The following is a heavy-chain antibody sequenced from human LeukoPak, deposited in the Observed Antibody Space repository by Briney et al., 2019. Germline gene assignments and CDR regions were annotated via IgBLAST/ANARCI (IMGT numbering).Heavy chain of an antibody. CDR1: GGSFCGYY. V-gene: IGHV4-34*01. Sequence: SETLSLTCAVYGGSFCGYYWSWIRQPPGKGLEWIGEINHSGSTNYNPSLKRRVTISVDTSKNQFSLKLSSVTAADTAVYYCARGGIVVASHYYGMDVWGQGTTVTVSS. CDR3: ARGGIVVASHYYGMDV. J-gene: IGHJ6*02. D-gene: IGHD2-2*01. CDR2: INHSGST.